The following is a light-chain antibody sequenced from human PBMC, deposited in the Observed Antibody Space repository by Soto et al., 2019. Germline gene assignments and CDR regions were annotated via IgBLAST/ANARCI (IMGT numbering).Light chain of an antibody. J-gene: IGLJ3*02. CDR2: DDR. Sequence: SYELTQPPSVSVAPGQTAMITCGGNDIGSKSVHWYQQRPGQAPVLAVYDDRDRPSGIPERFSGSNSGSTATLTISRVEAGDEADYYCQVWDRNNNHVLFGGGTKLTVL. CDR3: QVWDRNNNHVL. V-gene: IGLV3-21*02. CDR1: DIGSKS.